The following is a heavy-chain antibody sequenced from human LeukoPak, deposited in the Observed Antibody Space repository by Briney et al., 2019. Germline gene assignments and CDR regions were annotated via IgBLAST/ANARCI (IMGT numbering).Heavy chain of an antibody. Sequence: GRSLRLSCAASGFTFSSYGMHWVRQAPGKGLVWVAVISYDGSNKYYADSVKGRFTISRDNSKNTLYLQMNSLRAEDTAVYYCAKGSSPYGSGSYHPYYYYYGMDVWGQGTTVTVSS. V-gene: IGHV3-30*18. D-gene: IGHD3-10*01. J-gene: IGHJ6*02. CDR1: GFTFSSYG. CDR3: AKGSSPYGSGSYHPYYYYYGMDV. CDR2: ISYDGSNK.